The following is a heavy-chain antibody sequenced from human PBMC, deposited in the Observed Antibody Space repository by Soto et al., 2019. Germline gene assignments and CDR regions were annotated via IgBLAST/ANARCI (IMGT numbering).Heavy chain of an antibody. D-gene: IGHD4-17*01. CDR3: ARHIRSYYGDFQGGWFDP. J-gene: IGHJ5*02. Sequence: SETLSLTSTVSGGSISSSSYYWGWIRQPPGKGLEWIGSIYYSGSTYYNPSLKSRVTISVDTSKNQFSLKLSSVTAADTAVYYCARHIRSYYGDFQGGWFDPWGQGTLVTVSS. V-gene: IGHV4-39*01. CDR2: IYYSGST. CDR1: GGSISSSSYY.